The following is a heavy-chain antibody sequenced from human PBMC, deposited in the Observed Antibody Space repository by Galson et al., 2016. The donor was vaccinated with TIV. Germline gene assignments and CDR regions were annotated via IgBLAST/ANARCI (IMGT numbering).Heavy chain of an antibody. V-gene: IGHV1-3*04. J-gene: IGHJ4*01. Sequence: SVKVSCKASGYPFSAYTMHWVRQAPGERLEWMGWINIRNGYAKYSENFEARVTITRDSSATTAYMEMGSLTSEDTAVYYCVREANYGSGNLYFDYWGHGTLVTVSS. D-gene: IGHD3-10*01. CDR2: INIRNGYA. CDR1: GYPFSAYT. CDR3: VREANYGSGNLYFDY.